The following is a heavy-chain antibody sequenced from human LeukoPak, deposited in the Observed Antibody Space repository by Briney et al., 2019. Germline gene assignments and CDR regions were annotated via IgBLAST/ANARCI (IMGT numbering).Heavy chain of an antibody. Sequence: GGSLRLSCAASGFTFSSYGMHWVRQAPGKGLEWVAVISYDGSNKYYADSVKGRFTISRDNSKNTLYLQMTRLRAEDTAVYYCAKEGGPGTFDIWGQGTMVTVSS. CDR2: ISYDGSNK. J-gene: IGHJ3*02. CDR1: GFTFSSYG. CDR3: AKEGGPGTFDI. D-gene: IGHD2-15*01. V-gene: IGHV3-30*18.